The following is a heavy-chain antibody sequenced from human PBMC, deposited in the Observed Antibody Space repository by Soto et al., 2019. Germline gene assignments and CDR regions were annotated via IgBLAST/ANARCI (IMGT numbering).Heavy chain of an antibody. D-gene: IGHD1-7*01. J-gene: IGHJ4*02. CDR2: IYRTGST. CDR3: ASRDPGTSVDY. CDR1: GGSFNSNNW. Sequence: WETLSLTCAVSGGSFNSNNWWTWVRQPPGQGLEWIGEIYRTGSTNYNPSLKSRVTISLDKSENQFSLKVTSLTAADTAVYYCASRDPGTSVDYWGQGTLVTVSS. V-gene: IGHV4-4*02.